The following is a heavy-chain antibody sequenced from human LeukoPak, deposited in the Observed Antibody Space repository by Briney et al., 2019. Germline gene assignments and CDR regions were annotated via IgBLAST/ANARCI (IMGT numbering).Heavy chain of an antibody. V-gene: IGHV3-7*03. CDR3: AKDIRGGNAYSGSYYDY. Sequence: GGSLRLSCAASGFTFSSYWMSWVRQAPGKGLEWVANIKQDGSEKYYVDSVKGRFTISRDNAKNSLYLQMNSLRAEDTALYYCAKDIRGGNAYSGSYYDYWGQGTLVTVSS. CDR2: IKQDGSEK. CDR1: GFTFSSYW. J-gene: IGHJ4*02. D-gene: IGHD1-26*01.